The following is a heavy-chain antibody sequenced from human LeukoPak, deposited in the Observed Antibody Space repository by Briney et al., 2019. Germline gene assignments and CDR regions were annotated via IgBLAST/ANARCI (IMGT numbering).Heavy chain of an antibody. CDR1: GYAFTGYY. J-gene: IGHJ5*02. D-gene: IGHD1-1*01. V-gene: IGHV1-2*02. CDR3: ARQKGTTAKEVNWFDP. Sequence: ASVKVSCEASGYAFTGYYVHWVRQAPGQGLEWMGWINPHSGETNYAQNFQGRVAMTSEKSISTVYMELDRLTSDDTAIYFCARQKGTTAKEVNWFDPWGQGALVTVPS. CDR2: INPHSGET.